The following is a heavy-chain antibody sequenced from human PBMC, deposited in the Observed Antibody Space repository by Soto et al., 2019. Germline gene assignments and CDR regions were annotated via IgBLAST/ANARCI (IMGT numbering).Heavy chain of an antibody. CDR1: GYTFTSYY. V-gene: IGHV1-46*01. D-gene: IGHD6-13*01. Sequence: ASVKVSCKASGYTFTSYYMHWVRQAPGQGLERMGIINPSGGSTSYAQKFQGRVTMTRDTSTSTVYMELSSLRSEDTAVYYCARRRRRDSWYVDNWFDPWGQGTLVTV. J-gene: IGHJ5*02. CDR3: ARRRRRDSWYVDNWFDP. CDR2: INPSGGST.